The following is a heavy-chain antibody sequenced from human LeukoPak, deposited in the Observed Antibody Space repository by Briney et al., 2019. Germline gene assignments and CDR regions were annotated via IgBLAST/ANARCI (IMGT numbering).Heavy chain of an antibody. CDR3: ARAFLLLEWPLEYFDL. Sequence: SVTVSCQASGYTLTGKYIHWLRQAPGQGRAWMGWINCNRCETNYAPRSQGRVSMTRDKSLNTVYIDMRLLRSDDTAGYCCARAFLLLEWPLEYFDLWGRGTLVTVSS. CDR2: INCNRCET. V-gene: IGHV1-2*02. D-gene: IGHD3-3*01. CDR1: GYTLTGKY. J-gene: IGHJ2*01.